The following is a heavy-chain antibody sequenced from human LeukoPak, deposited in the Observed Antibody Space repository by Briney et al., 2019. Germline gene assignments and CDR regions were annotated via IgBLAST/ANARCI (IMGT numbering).Heavy chain of an antibody. CDR3: TRMVWRSRPFDY. CDR1: GFTFSSYW. CDR2: IKQDGSEK. J-gene: IGHJ4*02. D-gene: IGHD2-2*01. V-gene: IGHV3-7*01. Sequence: PGGFLRLSCAASGFTFSSYWISWVRQAPGKGLEWVANIKQDGSEKYYVDSVKGRFTISRDNAKNSLYLQMNSLRAEDTAVYYCTRMVWRSRPFDYWGQGTLVTVSS.